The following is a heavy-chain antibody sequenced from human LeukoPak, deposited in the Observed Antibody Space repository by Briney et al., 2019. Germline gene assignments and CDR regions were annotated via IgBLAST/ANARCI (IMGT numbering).Heavy chain of an antibody. Sequence: PGGSLRLSCAASGFTFISYTVDWVRQAPGMGLEWVAYISTSSRTIYYADSVKGRFTISRDDAKNSLSLHMYSLRAEDTAVYYCARGRRDYCNYEVTLEYWGQGTLVTVSS. CDR3: ARGRRDYCNYEVTLEY. D-gene: IGHD4-11*01. CDR2: ISTSSRTI. CDR1: GFTFISYT. J-gene: IGHJ4*02. V-gene: IGHV3-48*01.